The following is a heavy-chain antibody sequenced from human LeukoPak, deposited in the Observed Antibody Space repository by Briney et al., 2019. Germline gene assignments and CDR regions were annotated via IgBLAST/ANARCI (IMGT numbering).Heavy chain of an antibody. D-gene: IGHD1-26*01. CDR1: GFTFSSYS. Sequence: PGGSLRLSCAASGFTFSSYSMNWVRQAPGKGLEWVSFISSSSSYIYYADSVKGRFTISRDNAKNSLYLQMNSLRAEDTAVYFCASSQGSGLDYYNYCYMDVWGRGTTVTVSS. J-gene: IGHJ6*03. V-gene: IGHV3-21*01. CDR2: ISSSSSYI. CDR3: ASSQGSGLDYYNYCYMDV.